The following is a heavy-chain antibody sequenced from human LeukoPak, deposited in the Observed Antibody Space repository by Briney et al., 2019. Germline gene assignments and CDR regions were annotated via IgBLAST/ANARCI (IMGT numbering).Heavy chain of an antibody. J-gene: IGHJ4*02. D-gene: IGHD3-22*01. Sequence: ASVEVYCKASGYTFTGYYMHWVRQAPGQGLEWMGWINPNSGGTNYAQKFQGRVTMTRDTSISTAYMELSRLRSDDTAVYYCARAIHEDYYDSSGSPYFDYWGQGTPVTVSS. CDR2: INPNSGGT. CDR1: GYTFTGYY. V-gene: IGHV1-2*02. CDR3: ARAIHEDYYDSSGSPYFDY.